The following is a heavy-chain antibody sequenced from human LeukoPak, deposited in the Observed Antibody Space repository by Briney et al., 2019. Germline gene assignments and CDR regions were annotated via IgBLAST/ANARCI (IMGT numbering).Heavy chain of an antibody. J-gene: IGHJ3*02. V-gene: IGHV3-15*01. Sequence: GGSLRLSCAASGFTFSNAWMSWVRQAPGKGLEWVCRIKSKTDGGTTDYAAPVKGRFTISRDDSKTTLYLQMNSLKTEDTAVYYCTTQVVGDHGAFDIWGQGTMVTVSS. CDR1: GFTFSNAW. CDR3: TTQVVGDHGAFDI. D-gene: IGHD4-17*01. CDR2: IKSKTDGGTT.